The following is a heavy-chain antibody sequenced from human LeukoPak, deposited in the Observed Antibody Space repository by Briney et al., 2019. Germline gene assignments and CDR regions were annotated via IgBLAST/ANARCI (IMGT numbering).Heavy chain of an antibody. J-gene: IGHJ4*02. D-gene: IGHD3-3*01. Sequence: SETLSLTCAVYGGSFSGYYWSWIRQPPGKGLEWIGEINHSGSTNYNPSLKSRVTISVDTSKNQFSLKLSSVTAADTAVYYCAGFDFWSGYYDYWGQGTLVIVSS. CDR1: GGSFSGYY. V-gene: IGHV4-34*01. CDR3: AGFDFWSGYYDY. CDR2: INHSGST.